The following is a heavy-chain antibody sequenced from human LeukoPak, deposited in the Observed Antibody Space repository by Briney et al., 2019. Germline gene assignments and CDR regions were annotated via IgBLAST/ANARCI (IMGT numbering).Heavy chain of an antibody. Sequence: ASVKVSCKASGGTFSSYASSWVRQAPGQGLEWMGGIIPIFGTANYAQKFQGRVTITADESKSTAYMELSSLRSEDTAVYYCARGFRGSIRDYFDYWGQGTLVTVSS. V-gene: IGHV1-69*13. J-gene: IGHJ4*02. CDR3: ARGFRGSIRDYFDY. CDR2: IIPIFGTA. D-gene: IGHD3-10*01. CDR1: GGTFSSYA.